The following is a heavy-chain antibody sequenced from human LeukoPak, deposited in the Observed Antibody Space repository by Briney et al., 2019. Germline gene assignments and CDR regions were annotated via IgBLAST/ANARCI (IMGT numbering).Heavy chain of an antibody. D-gene: IGHD3-3*01. Sequence: SETLSLTCTVSGGSISSSSYYWGWIRQPPGKGLEWIGSIYYSGSTYYNPSLKSRVTISVDTSKNQFSLKLSSVTAADTAVYYCARVDFWSGYYFKANWFDPWGQGTLVTVSS. V-gene: IGHV4-39*01. J-gene: IGHJ5*02. CDR3: ARVDFWSGYYFKANWFDP. CDR2: IYYSGST. CDR1: GGSISSSSYY.